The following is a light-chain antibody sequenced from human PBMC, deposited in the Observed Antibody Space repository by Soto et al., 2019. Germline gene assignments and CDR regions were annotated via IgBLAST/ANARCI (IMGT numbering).Light chain of an antibody. CDR1: SSNIGAPFD. CDR2: DNT. V-gene: IGLV1-40*01. CDR3: QSYDSSLSGWL. Sequence: QSVLTQPPSVSGAPGQRVTISCTGSSSNIGAPFDVHWYQQLPGTAPKLLIYDNTDRPSGVPDRFSGSKSGTSASLAITGLQAEDEADYYCQSYDSSLSGWLFGGGTKVTVL. J-gene: IGLJ2*01.